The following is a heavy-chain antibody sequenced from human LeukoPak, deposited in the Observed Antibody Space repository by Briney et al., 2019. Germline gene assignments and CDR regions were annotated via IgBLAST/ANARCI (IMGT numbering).Heavy chain of an antibody. CDR2: IKQDGSKK. Sequence: GGSLRLSCVASGFPFSSYWMTWVRQAPGKGLEWVANIKQDGSKKSYVDSVKGRFTISRDNAKNSLYLQMNSLRAEDTAVYYCARRYFDIWGQGTMVTVSS. J-gene: IGHJ3*02. CDR3: ARRYFDI. CDR1: GFPFSSYW. V-gene: IGHV3-7*01.